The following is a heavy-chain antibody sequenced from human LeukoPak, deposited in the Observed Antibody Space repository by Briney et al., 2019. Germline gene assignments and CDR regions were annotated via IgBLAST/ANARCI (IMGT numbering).Heavy chain of an antibody. V-gene: IGHV3-7*01. CDR2: IKEDGSEK. J-gene: IGHJ3*01. Sequence: GGSLRLSCAASGFTLSSYWMSWVRQAPGKGLEWVANIKEDGSEKYYVGSVKGRFTISRDNAKNSLYLHMNSLTAEDTAMYYCARDWLAGVPFDAFDLWGQGTTVTVSS. CDR3: ARDWLAGVPFDAFDL. CDR1: GFTLSSYW. D-gene: IGHD3-10*01.